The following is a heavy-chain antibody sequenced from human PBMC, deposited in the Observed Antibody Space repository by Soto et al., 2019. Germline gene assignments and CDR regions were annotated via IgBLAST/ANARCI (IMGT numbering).Heavy chain of an antibody. CDR2: ITGTGGNT. CDR1: GFPLSTYG. Sequence: GGSLRLSCAASGFPLSTYGMTWVRQAPGKGLEWVSAITGTGGNTYYVDSVRGRFTSSRDNSKNMLYLQVNSLRVEDTAVYYCARIRGYWYGLDVWGQGTTVTFSS. J-gene: IGHJ6*02. CDR3: ARIRGYWYGLDV. V-gene: IGHV3-23*01.